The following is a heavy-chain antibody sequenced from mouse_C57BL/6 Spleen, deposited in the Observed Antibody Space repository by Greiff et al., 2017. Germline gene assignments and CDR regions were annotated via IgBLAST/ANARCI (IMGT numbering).Heavy chain of an antibody. D-gene: IGHD2-4*01. CDR1: GYAFSSSW. CDR3: ARGGIYYDYDDGNYYAMDY. Sequence: QVQLKESGPELVKPGASVKISCKASGYAFSSSWMNWVKQRPGKGLEWIGRIYPGDGDTNYNGKFKGKATLTADKSSSTAYMQLSSLTSEDSAVYFCARGGIYYDYDDGNYYAMDYWGQGTSGTVSS. J-gene: IGHJ4*01. V-gene: IGHV1-82*01. CDR2: IYPGDGDT.